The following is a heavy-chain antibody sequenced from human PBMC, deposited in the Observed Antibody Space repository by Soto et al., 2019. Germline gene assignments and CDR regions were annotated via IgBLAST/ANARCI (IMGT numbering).Heavy chain of an antibody. CDR2: ISSSSSYI. CDR1: GFTFSSYS. Sequence: PGGSLRLSCAASGFTFSSYSMNWVRQAPGKGLEWVSSISSSSSYIYYADSVKGRFTISRDNAKNSLYLQMNSLRAEDTAVYYCARDYGDYGGGAFDIWGQGTMVTVSS. J-gene: IGHJ3*02. V-gene: IGHV3-21*01. CDR3: ARDYGDYGGGAFDI. D-gene: IGHD4-17*01.